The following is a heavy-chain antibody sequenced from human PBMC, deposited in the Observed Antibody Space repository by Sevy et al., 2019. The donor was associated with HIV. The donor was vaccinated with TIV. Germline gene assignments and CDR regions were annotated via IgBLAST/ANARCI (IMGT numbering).Heavy chain of an antibody. CDR2: ISYDGGKK. Sequence: PGGSLRLSCAASGFTFSRYGMHWVRQAPGKGLEWVAVISYDGGKKYYADSVKGRFTISRDNDKNTLYLQMNSLRSEDTAVYYCAKDGPIGGYNDPYYFDYWGQGTLVTVSS. V-gene: IGHV3-30*18. CDR3: AKDGPIGGYNDPYYFDY. J-gene: IGHJ4*02. CDR1: GFTFSRYG. D-gene: IGHD5-12*01.